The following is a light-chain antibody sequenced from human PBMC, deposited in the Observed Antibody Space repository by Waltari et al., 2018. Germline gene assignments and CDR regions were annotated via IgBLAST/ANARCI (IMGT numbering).Light chain of an antibody. V-gene: IGLV1-40*01. CDR2: DHP. J-gene: IGLJ1*01. CDR1: SPNIGAGYE. CDR3: QSYDRSLSGSV. Sequence: QSVLTQPPSVSGAPGQRVIISCTGSSPNIGAGYEVHWYQQLPGTAPKLVIEDHPYRSPGVPYRFSGSKSGTSGSLAITGLQAEDEGDYYCQSYDRSLSGSVFGIGTKVTVL.